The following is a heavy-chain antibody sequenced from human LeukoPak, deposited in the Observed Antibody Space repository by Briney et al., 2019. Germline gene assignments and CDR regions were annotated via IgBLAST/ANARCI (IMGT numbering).Heavy chain of an antibody. D-gene: IGHD4-17*01. CDR3: ARDLGDYGDYPRDY. V-gene: IGHV4-4*02. J-gene: IGHJ4*02. Sequence: SGTLSLTCAVSGGSISSSNWWGWVRQPPGKGLEWIGEIYHSGSTNYNPSLKSRVTISVDKSKNQFSLKLSSVTAADTAVYYCARDLGDYGDYPRDYWGQGTLVTVSS. CDR2: IYHSGST. CDR1: GGSISSSNW.